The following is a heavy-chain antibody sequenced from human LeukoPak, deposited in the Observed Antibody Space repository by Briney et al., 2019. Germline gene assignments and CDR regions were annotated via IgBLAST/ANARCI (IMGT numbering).Heavy chain of an antibody. J-gene: IGHJ5*01. CDR3: ATTPPPRYQPNWFDS. CDR1: GYTFTSYG. CDR2: ISAYNGNT. D-gene: IGHD1-26*01. V-gene: IGHV1-18*01. Sequence: ASVKVSCKASGYTFTSYGISWVRQAPGQGLEWMGWISAYNGNTNYAQKLQGRVTMTTDTSTSTAYMELRSLRSKATDEYSCATTPPPRYQPNWFDSWGQGALVTVSS.